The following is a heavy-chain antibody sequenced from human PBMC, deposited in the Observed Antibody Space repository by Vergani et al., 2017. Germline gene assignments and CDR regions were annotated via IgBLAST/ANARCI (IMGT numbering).Heavy chain of an antibody. V-gene: IGHV3-33*06. J-gene: IGHJ6*03. D-gene: IGHD2/OR15-2a*01. CDR1: DSIRNLYC. CDR2: IWYDGSNK. CDR3: AKDLGGCNSISCSYYMDV. Sequence: QVQLQESGPGLVKSSETLSLTCSVSFDSIRNLYCNWVRQAPGKGLEWVAVIWYDGSNKYYADSVKGRFTISRDNSQNTVNLQMNSLRVDDTAVYYCAKDLGGCNSISCSYYMDVWGKGTTVTV.